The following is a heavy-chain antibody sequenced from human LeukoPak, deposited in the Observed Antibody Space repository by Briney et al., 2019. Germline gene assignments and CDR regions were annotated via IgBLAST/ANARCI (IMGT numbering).Heavy chain of an antibody. Sequence: SETLSLTCAVYGGSFSGYYWSWIRQPPGKGLEWIGEINHSGSTTYNPSLKSRVTISLDTSKNQISLKLSSVTAADTAVYYCARESLGGRMITFGGVNDAFDIWGQGTMVTVSS. CDR2: INHSGST. J-gene: IGHJ3*02. CDR1: GGSFSGYY. D-gene: IGHD3-16*01. CDR3: ARESLGGRMITFGGVNDAFDI. V-gene: IGHV4-34*01.